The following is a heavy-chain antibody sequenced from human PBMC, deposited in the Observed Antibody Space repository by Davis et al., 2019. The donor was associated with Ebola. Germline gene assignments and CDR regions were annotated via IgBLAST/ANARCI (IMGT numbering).Heavy chain of an antibody. Sequence: AASVKVSCKASGYTFTVYYMHWVRQAPGQGLEWMGIIHPGDGSATYAQKFQGRVTITRDTSASTAYMELSSLRSEDTAVYYCARVSTAMLDYWGQGTLVTVSS. CDR3: ARVSTAMLDY. D-gene: IGHD5-18*01. CDR1: GYTFTVYY. V-gene: IGHV1-46*01. CDR2: IHPGDGSA. J-gene: IGHJ4*02.